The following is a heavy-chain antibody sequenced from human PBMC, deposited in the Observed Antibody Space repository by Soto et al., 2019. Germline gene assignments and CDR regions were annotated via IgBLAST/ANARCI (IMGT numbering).Heavy chain of an antibody. D-gene: IGHD5-12*01. CDR2: IIPIFGTA. Sequence: GAAVKVSCKASGCTFSSYAISWVRQAPGQGLEWMGGIIPIFGTANYAQKFQGRVTITADESTSTAYMELSSLRAEDTAVYYCARGWLQDAFDIWGQGTMVTVSS. CDR3: ARGWLQDAFDI. V-gene: IGHV1-69*13. CDR1: GCTFSSYA. J-gene: IGHJ3*02.